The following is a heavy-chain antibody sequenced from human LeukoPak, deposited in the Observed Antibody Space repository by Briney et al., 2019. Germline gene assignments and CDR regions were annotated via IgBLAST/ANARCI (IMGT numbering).Heavy chain of an antibody. Sequence: GGSLRLSCAASGLSFNNYWMHWVRQAPGKGLEWVSRIDNDGSTRYADSVKGRFTISRDNAKNTLYLQMNSLRADDTAVYYCVGSSGRPGYWGQGSLVTVSS. V-gene: IGHV3-74*01. CDR3: VGSSGRPGY. CDR2: IDNDGST. J-gene: IGHJ4*02. D-gene: IGHD6-19*01. CDR1: GLSFNNYW.